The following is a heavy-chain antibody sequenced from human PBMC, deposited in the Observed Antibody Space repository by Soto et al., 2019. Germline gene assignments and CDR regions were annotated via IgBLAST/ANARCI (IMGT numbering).Heavy chain of an antibody. V-gene: IGHV1-69*01. CDR2: IIPMFGTS. CDR3: ARGWGYETTDYYYAF. Sequence: QVQLVQSGTEMRKPGSSMRVSCKASGGTFSRHTISWVRQAPGQGLEWMGGIIPMFGTSNYAQKFQGRVTITADESTSTVYMELRSLRSEDSAIYYCARGWGYETTDYYYAFWGQGTLLIVSS. J-gene: IGHJ4*02. D-gene: IGHD3-16*01. CDR1: GGTFSRHT.